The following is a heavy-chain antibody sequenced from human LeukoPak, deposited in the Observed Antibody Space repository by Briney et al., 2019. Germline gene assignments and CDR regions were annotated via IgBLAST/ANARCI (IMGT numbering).Heavy chain of an antibody. J-gene: IGHJ5*02. Sequence: GASVKVSCKASGYTFTSYGISWVRQAPGQGLEWMGWISAYNGNTNYAQKLQGRVTMTTDTSTSTAYMELRSLRSDDTAVYYCARDSPEYGDYVRWFDPWGQGTLVTVSS. D-gene: IGHD4-17*01. CDR3: ARDSPEYGDYVRWFDP. CDR1: GYTFTSYG. V-gene: IGHV1-18*01. CDR2: ISAYNGNT.